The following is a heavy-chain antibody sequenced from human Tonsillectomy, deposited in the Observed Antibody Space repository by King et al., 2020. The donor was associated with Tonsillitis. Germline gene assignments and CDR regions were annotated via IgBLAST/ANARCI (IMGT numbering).Heavy chain of an antibody. CDR1: GVSISSYY. J-gene: IGHJ5*02. CDR3: ARDLGGSGGDPGWCDP. CDR2: IYYSGST. V-gene: IGHV4-59*01. D-gene: IGHD2-15*01. Sequence: VQLQESGPGLVRPSETLSLTCTVSGVSISSYYWSWIRQPPGKGLEWIGSIYYSGSTDYNPSLKSRVTLSVHTSKNQFSLKLSSVTAADTAVYYCARDLGGSGGDPGWCDPWGQGTLVTVS.